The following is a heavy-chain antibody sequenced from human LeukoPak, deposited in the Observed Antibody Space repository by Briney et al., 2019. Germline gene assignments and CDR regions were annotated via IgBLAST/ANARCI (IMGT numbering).Heavy chain of an antibody. V-gene: IGHV3-7*03. D-gene: IGHD3-16*01. Sequence: GGSLRLSCAASGLAFSRFWMSWVRQAPGKGMEWVANINEDGSKKNYVDSVRGRFTISRDNAKDSLYLQMNSLRAEDTAVYFCARGGGLDVWGQGATVTVSS. J-gene: IGHJ6*02. CDR2: INEDGSKK. CDR3: ARGGGLDV. CDR1: GLAFSRFW.